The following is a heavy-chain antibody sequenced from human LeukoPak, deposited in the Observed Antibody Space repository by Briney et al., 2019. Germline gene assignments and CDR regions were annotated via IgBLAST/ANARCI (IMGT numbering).Heavy chain of an antibody. CDR2: INSDGSST. CDR3: AREGMVYASDY. J-gene: IGHJ4*02. D-gene: IGHD2-8*01. CDR1: GFTFSSYW. Sequence: PGGSLRLSCAASGFTFSSYWMHWVRQAPGKGLVWVSRINSDGSSTSYADSVKGRFTISRDNAKNSLYLQMNSLRAEDTAVYYCAREGMVYASDYWGQGTLVTVSS. V-gene: IGHV3-74*01.